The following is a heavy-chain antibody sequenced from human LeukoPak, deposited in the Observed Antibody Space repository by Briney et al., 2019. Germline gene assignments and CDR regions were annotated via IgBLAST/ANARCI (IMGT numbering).Heavy chain of an antibody. CDR2: INHSGST. V-gene: IGHV4-39*07. CDR1: GGSISSSRDY. CDR3: ARPRGI. Sequence: SETLSLTCTVSGGSISSSRDYWAWIRQPPGKGLEWIGEINHSGSTNYNPSLKSRVTISVDTSKNQFSLKLSSVTAADTAVYYCARPRGIWGQGTLVTVSS. D-gene: IGHD6-13*01. J-gene: IGHJ4*02.